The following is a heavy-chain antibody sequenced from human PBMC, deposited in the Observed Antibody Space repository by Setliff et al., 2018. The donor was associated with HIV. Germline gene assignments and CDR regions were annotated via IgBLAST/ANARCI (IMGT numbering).Heavy chain of an antibody. J-gene: IGHJ3*02. CDR1: GYIFTGYY. Sequence: ASVKVSCKASGYIFTGYYMHWVRQAPGQGLEWMGRINPNSGGTNYAQNFQGRVTMTRDTSISTAYMELSRLTSDDTAVYYCATKVYCTNGVCLDAFDIWGQGTMVTVSS. CDR3: ATKVYCTNGVCLDAFDI. CDR2: INPNSGGT. V-gene: IGHV1-2*06. D-gene: IGHD2-8*01.